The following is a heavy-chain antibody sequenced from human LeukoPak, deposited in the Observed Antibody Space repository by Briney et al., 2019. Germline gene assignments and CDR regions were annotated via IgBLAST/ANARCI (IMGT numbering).Heavy chain of an antibody. D-gene: IGHD3-22*01. CDR3: ARGKYFYDSPYYYYMDV. J-gene: IGHJ6*03. V-gene: IGHV4-4*07. Sequence: PSETLSLTCTVSGGSISSYYWSWIRQPAGKGLEWIGRIYTSGSTNYNPSLKSRVTMSVDTSKNQFSLKLSSVTAADTAVYYCARGKYFYDSPYYYYMDVWGKGTTVTVSS. CDR1: GGSISSYY. CDR2: IYTSGST.